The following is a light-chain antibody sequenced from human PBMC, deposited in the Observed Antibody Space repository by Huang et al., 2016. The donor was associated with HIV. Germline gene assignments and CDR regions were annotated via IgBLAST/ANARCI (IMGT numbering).Light chain of an antibody. V-gene: IGKV3-11*01. CDR2: VAA. J-gene: IGKJ2*01. CDR1: HSVSSD. CDR3: QQRSDWPRT. Sequence: EIVLTQSPATLSLSPGERATLSCRASHSVSSDLDWYQQKAGQAPRLLIYVAANRATGIPARFSGSGSGTDFTLTISSLEPEDFAVYYCQQRSDWPRTFGQGTKLEIK.